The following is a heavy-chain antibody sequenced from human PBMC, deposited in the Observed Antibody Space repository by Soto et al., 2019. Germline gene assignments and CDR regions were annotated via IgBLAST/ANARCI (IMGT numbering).Heavy chain of an antibody. J-gene: IGHJ4*02. D-gene: IGHD5-12*01. V-gene: IGHV3-49*04. CDR2: IRNDIYDETT. CDR3: TRGRDGYNPYYFLY. Sequence: GGSLRLSCAASGFTFGDYAINWVRQVPGKGLEWLGFIRNDIYDETTEYAASVQGRIIISRDDSKSMAYVQMDSMKTEDTGVYYCTRGRDGYNPYYFLYWGQGALVTVSS. CDR1: GFTFGDYA.